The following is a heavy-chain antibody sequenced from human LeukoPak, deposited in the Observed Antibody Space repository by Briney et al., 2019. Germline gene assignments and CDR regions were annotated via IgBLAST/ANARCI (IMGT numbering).Heavy chain of an antibody. CDR1: GFTFDDYA. CDR2: ISWNSGSI. Sequence: PGGSLRLSCAASGFTFDDYAMHWVRQAPGKGLEWVSGISWNSGSIGYADSVKGRFTISRDNSKNTLYLQMNSLRAEDTAVYYCAKEDYYGSGSYYTHWGQGTLVTVSS. D-gene: IGHD3-10*01. J-gene: IGHJ4*02. CDR3: AKEDYYGSGSYYTH. V-gene: IGHV3-9*01.